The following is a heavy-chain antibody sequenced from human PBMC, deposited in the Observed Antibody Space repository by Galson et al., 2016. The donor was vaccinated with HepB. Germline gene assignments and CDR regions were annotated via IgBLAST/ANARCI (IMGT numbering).Heavy chain of an antibody. CDR3: AIVDPAVPGFLYS. J-gene: IGHJ5*02. CDR2: IGRRDDSM. Sequence: SLRLSCAVSGITSSAYEFNWVRQGPGKGLEWISYIGRRDDSMHYADSVKGRFIVSRDNAKDSLFLQMNNVRVEDTAVYYCAIVDPAVPGFLYSWGQGTLVTVSS. V-gene: IGHV3-48*03. D-gene: IGHD2/OR15-2a*01. CDR1: GITSSAYE.